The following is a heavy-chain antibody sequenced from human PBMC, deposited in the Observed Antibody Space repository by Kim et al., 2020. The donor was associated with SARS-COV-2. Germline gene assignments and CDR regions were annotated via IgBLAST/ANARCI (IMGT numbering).Heavy chain of an antibody. J-gene: IGHJ6*02. CDR1: GGTFSSYA. Sequence: SVKVSCKASGGTFSSYAISWVRQAPGQGLEWMGRIIPLLGIANYAQKFQGRVTITADKSTSTAYMELSSLRSEDTAVYYCARDFAAYCSGGSCSRSWAYGMDVWGQGTKVTVSS. CDR2: IIPLLGIA. V-gene: IGHV1-69*04. CDR3: ARDFAAYCSGGSCSRSWAYGMDV. D-gene: IGHD2-15*01.